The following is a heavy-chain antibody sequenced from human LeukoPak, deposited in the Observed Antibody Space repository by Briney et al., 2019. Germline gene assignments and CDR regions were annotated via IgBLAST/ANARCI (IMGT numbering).Heavy chain of an antibody. CDR2: IKQLESEK. CDR1: GFIFHNYW. CDR3: TRGGSGYSYGPSHY. D-gene: IGHD5-18*01. J-gene: IGHJ4*02. Sequence: TGGSLRLSCVASGFIFHNYWMSWVRQAPGKGLEWVANIKQLESEKYYVDSVKGRFTISRDNAKNSLYLQMNSLRAEDTAVYYCTRGGSGYSYGPSHYWGQGTLVTVSS. V-gene: IGHV3-7*03.